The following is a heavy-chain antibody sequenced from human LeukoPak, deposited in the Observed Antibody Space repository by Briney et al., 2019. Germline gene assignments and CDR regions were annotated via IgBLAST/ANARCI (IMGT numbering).Heavy chain of an antibody. CDR3: FQLPLLGPGAFDI. D-gene: IGHD2-2*01. CDR2: IYPGGSDT. CDR1: GYSFTSYW. J-gene: IGHJ3*02. Sequence: GESLKISCKGSGYSFTSYWIGWVRQMPGKGLEWMGIIYPGGSDTRYSPSFQGQVTISTDKSISTAYLQWSSLKASDTAMYYCFQLPLLGPGAFDIWGQGTMVTVSS. V-gene: IGHV5-51*01.